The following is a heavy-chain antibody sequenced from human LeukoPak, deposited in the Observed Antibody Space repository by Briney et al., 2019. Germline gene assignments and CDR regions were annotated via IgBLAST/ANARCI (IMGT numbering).Heavy chain of an antibody. D-gene: IGHD3-22*01. CDR1: GGSICSYY. Sequence: SETLSLTXTVSGGSICSYYWSWIRQPAGKGLEWIGRIYTSGSTNYNPSLKSRVTMSVDTSKNQFSLKLSSVTAADTAVYYCARGAYGSTQPFDYWGQGTLVTVSS. J-gene: IGHJ4*02. CDR2: IYTSGST. CDR3: ARGAYGSTQPFDY. V-gene: IGHV4-4*07.